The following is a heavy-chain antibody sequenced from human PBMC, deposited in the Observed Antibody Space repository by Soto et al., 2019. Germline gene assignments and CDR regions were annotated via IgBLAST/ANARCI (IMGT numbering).Heavy chain of an antibody. CDR1: VFTFTNYW. J-gene: IGHJ4*02. CDR3: GRDRGYSSLDY. CDR2: MKPDGGEI. Sequence: PGGSLRLSCVASVFTFTNYWMSLVRQPPGKGLEWVANMKPDGGEINYVDSVKGRFTISRDNAKNLMYLQMNSLSVEDTAVYYCGRDRGYSSLDYWGQGTTVTVSS. D-gene: IGHD4-4*01. V-gene: IGHV3-7*03.